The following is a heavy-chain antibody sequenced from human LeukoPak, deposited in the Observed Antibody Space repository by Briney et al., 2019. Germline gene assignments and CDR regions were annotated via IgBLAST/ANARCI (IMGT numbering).Heavy chain of an antibody. V-gene: IGHV4-30-4*01. D-gene: IGHD4-23*01. Sequence: SETLSLTCTVSGGSISSGDYYWSWLRQPPGKGLEWIGYIYYSGSTYYNPSLKSRVTISVDTSKNQFSLKLSSVTAADTAVYYCARAPVDYGGNPDAFDIWGQGTMVTVSS. CDR2: IYYSGST. CDR1: GGSISSGDYY. J-gene: IGHJ3*02. CDR3: ARAPVDYGGNPDAFDI.